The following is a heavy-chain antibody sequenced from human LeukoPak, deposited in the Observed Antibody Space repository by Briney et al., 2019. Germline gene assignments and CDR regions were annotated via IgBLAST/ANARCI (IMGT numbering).Heavy chain of an antibody. D-gene: IGHD7-27*01. J-gene: IGHJ4*02. V-gene: IGHV4-30-2*01. CDR2: IYRTGST. Sequence: SETLSLTCTVSGGSISSGDYYWSWIRQPPGKGLEWIGYIYRTGSTYYNPSLKSRVTISVDRSKNQFSLKLSSVTAADTAVYYCARITGGLFDYWGQGTLVTVSS. CDR3: ARITGGLFDY. CDR1: GGSISSGDYY.